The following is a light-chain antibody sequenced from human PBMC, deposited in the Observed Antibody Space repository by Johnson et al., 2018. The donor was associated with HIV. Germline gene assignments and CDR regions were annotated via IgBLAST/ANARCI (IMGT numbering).Light chain of an antibody. V-gene: IGLV1-51*01. CDR3: GTWANSLSIGGV. CDR1: NSNIGNNY. J-gene: IGLJ1*01. Sequence: QSVLTQSPSVSAAPGQKVTISCSGSNSNIGNNYVSWYQHLPGTAPKLLIYDNDQRPSGIPDRFSASKSGTSATLDITGLQTGDGADYYCGTWANSLSIGGVFGSATKVTVL. CDR2: DND.